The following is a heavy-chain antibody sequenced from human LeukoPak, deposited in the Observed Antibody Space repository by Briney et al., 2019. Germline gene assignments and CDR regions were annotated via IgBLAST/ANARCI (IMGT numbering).Heavy chain of an antibody. V-gene: IGHV4-34*01. Sequence: SETLSLTCAVYGGSFSGYYWSWIRQPPGKGLEWIGEINHSGSTNYNPSLKSRVTISVDTSKNQFSLKLSSVTAADTAVYYCASKGYYDSSGLYYFDYWGQGTLVTVSS. CDR3: ASKGYYDSSGLYYFDY. D-gene: IGHD3-22*01. CDR1: GGSFSGYY. CDR2: INHSGST. J-gene: IGHJ4*02.